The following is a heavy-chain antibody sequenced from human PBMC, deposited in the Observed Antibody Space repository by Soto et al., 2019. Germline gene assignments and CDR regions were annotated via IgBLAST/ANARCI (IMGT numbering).Heavy chain of an antibody. CDR2: IYYSGST. CDR3: AKTHYDYVWGSYRPDAFDI. V-gene: IGHV4-39*01. D-gene: IGHD3-16*02. J-gene: IGHJ3*02. Sequence: SETLSLTCIVSGGSISSSSYYWGWIRQPPGKGLVWIGSIYYSGSTYDNPSLKSRVTISVDTSKNQISLNLSSVTAADTAVYYCAKTHYDYVWGSYRPDAFDIWGQGTMVTVSS. CDR1: GGSISSSSYY.